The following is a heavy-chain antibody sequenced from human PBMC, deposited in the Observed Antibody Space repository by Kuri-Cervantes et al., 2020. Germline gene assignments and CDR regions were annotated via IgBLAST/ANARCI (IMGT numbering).Heavy chain of an antibody. Sequence: GESLKISCAASRFTFSSYSMNWVRQAPGKGLEWVSSISSSSSYIYYADSVKGRFTISRDNAKNSLYLQMNSLRAEDTAVYYCARAQASAYGMDVWGQGTTVTVSS. CDR3: ARAQASAYGMDV. V-gene: IGHV3-21*01. CDR1: RFTFSSYS. J-gene: IGHJ6*02. CDR2: ISSSSSYI.